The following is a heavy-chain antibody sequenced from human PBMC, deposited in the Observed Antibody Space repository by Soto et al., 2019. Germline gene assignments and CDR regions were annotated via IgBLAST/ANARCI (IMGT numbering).Heavy chain of an antibody. V-gene: IGHV4-34*01. CDR2: INHSGST. CDR3: ARGITMVRGVIPRPYFDY. D-gene: IGHD3-10*01. CDR1: GGSFSGYY. Sequence: AETLSLTCAVYGGSFSGYYWSWIRQPPGKGLEGIGEINHSGSTNYNPSLKSRVTISVDTSKTRFSLKLSSVTAADTAVYYCARGITMVRGVIPRPYFDYWGQGTLVTVSS. J-gene: IGHJ4*02.